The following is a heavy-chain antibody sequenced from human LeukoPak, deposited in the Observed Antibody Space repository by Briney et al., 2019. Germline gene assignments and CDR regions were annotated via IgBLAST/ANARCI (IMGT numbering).Heavy chain of an antibody. J-gene: IGHJ5*02. Sequence: PGGSLRLSCAASGFTVSSNYMSWVRQAPGKGLEWVSVIYSGGSTYYADSVKGRFTISRDNSKNTLYLQMNSLRAEDTAVYYCAREAHTSGFNPWGQGTLVTVSS. CDR1: GFTVSSNY. D-gene: IGHD5-12*01. CDR2: IYSGGST. CDR3: AREAHTSGFNP. V-gene: IGHV3-53*01.